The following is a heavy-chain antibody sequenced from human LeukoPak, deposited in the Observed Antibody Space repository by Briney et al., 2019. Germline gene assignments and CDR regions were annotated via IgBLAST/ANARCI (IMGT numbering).Heavy chain of an antibody. D-gene: IGHD5-24*01. CDR1: GFTFSSYW. CDR3: ARVYSQGVRDGYELHY. J-gene: IGHJ4*02. V-gene: IGHV3-74*01. CDR2: INSDGSST. Sequence: PGGSLRLSCAASGFTFSSYWMHWVRQAPGKGLVWVSRINSDGSSTSYADSVKGRFTISRDNAKNTLYLQMNSLRAEDTAVYYCARVYSQGVRDGYELHYWGQGTLVTVSS.